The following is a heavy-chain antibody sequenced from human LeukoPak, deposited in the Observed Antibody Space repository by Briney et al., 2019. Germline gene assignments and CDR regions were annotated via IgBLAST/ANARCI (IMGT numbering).Heavy chain of an antibody. V-gene: IGHV4-61*02. J-gene: IGHJ2*01. CDR1: GGSISKGSYY. CDR2: HYASGST. D-gene: IGHD1-26*01. CDR3: ARGGQWELLYGWYFDL. Sequence: PSETLSLTCTGSGGSISKGSYYWSWIRQPAWKGLEGLGRHYASGSTNSNPSLKSRVTISVDTSKNQFSLKLSSVTAADTAVYYCARGGQWELLYGWYFDLWGRGTLVTVSS.